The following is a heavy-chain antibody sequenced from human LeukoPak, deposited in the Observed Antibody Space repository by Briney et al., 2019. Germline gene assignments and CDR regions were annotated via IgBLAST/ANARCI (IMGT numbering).Heavy chain of an antibody. Sequence: SETLSLTCTVSGGSISGFYWSWIRQPPGKGLEWIGWIHYSGSTNYNPSLKSRVTISVDTSKNQFSLKLSSVTAADTAVYYCARKYSGYALDYYYYGMDVWGQGTTVTVSS. CDR1: GGSISGFY. CDR3: ARKYSGYALDYYYYGMDV. D-gene: IGHD5-12*01. J-gene: IGHJ6*02. CDR2: IHYSGST. V-gene: IGHV4-59*08.